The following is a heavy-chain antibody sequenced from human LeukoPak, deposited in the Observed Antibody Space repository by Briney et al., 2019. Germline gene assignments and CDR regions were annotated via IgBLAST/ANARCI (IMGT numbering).Heavy chain of an antibody. V-gene: IGHV3-21*01. CDR3: AGDGCSARSCYKHFDY. CDR2: ISSSSSYV. CDR1: GFTFSSYS. Sequence: PGGSLRLSCAASGFTFSSYSTNWVRQAPGKGLEWVSSISSSSSYVYYADSVKGRFTISRDNAKNSLYLQMNSLRAEDMAVYYCAGDGCSARSCYKHFDYWGQGTLVTVSS. D-gene: IGHD2-15*01. J-gene: IGHJ4*02.